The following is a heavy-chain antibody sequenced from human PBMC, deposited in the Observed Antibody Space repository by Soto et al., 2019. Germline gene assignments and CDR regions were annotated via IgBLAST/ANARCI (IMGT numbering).Heavy chain of an antibody. CDR3: ARRAETNGWNGFGADKYYFDF. Sequence: ASVKVSCKASGYNFTSYDIYWVLQATGQGLEWMGWMNPNTGNSGYAQKFQGRVTMTSDTSISTAHMELSSLRSEDTAVYYCARRAETNGWNGFGADKYYFDFWGQGTLVTVSS. J-gene: IGHJ4*02. D-gene: IGHD1-1*01. CDR1: GYNFTSYD. CDR2: MNPNTGNS. V-gene: IGHV1-8*01.